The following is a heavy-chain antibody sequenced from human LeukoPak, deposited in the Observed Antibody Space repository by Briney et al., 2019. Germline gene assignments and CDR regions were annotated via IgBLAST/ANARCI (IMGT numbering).Heavy chain of an antibody. J-gene: IGHJ4*02. V-gene: IGHV3-23*01. D-gene: IGHD3-22*01. CDR2: ISGSGGST. CDR1: GVTLSNYG. CDR3: AKRGVVIRVILVGFHKEAYYFDS. Sequence: GGSLSLSCAVSGVTLSNYGMSWVRQAPGKGLEWVAGISGSGGSTYYAGSVKGRFTISRDNRKNTLYLQMNSLRVEDTAVYFCAKRGVVIRVILVGFHKEAYYFDSWGQGALVTVSS.